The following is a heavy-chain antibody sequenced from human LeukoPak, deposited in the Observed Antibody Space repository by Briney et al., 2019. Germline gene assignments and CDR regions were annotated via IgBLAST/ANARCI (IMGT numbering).Heavy chain of an antibody. D-gene: IGHD3-16*01. V-gene: IGHV3-7*01. CDR3: ARIDGGQFEY. Sequence: PGGSLRLSCAASGFTFSNYWMSWVRQAPGKGLEWVANINQDGSEKYYVDSVKGRFTFSRDNAKNSLYLQMNSLRAEDTAIYYCARIDGGQFEYWGQGSLVTVSS. CDR1: GFTFSNYW. J-gene: IGHJ4*02. CDR2: INQDGSEK.